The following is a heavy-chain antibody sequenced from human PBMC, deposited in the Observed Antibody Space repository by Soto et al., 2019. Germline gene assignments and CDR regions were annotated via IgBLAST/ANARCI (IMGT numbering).Heavy chain of an antibody. D-gene: IGHD3-10*01. Sequence: SETLSLTCTVSGASISRYYWSWIRQSPGKGLEWIGYLYNTGSTIYNPSLKSRVTISVDTSKNQFSLKMNSVTAADTAVYYCARLWFGESLGSYYSYCMDVWGQGTTVTVSS. V-gene: IGHV4-59*01. CDR1: GASISRYY. J-gene: IGHJ6*02. CDR2: LYNTGST. CDR3: ARLWFGESLGSYYSYCMDV.